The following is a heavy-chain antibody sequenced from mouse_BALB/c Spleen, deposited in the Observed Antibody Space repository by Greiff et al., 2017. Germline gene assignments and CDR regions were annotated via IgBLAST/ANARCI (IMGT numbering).Heavy chain of an antibody. Sequence: QVHVKQSGPSLVQPSQSLSITCTVSGFSLTSYGVHWVRQSPGKGLEWLGVIWRGGSTDYNAAFMSRLSITKDNSKSQVFFKMNSLQADDTAIYYCAAADDYDGAWFAYWGQGTLVTVSA. CDR2: IWRGGST. D-gene: IGHD2-4*01. CDR1: GFSLTSYG. CDR3: AAADDYDGAWFAY. J-gene: IGHJ3*01. V-gene: IGHV2-5-1*01.